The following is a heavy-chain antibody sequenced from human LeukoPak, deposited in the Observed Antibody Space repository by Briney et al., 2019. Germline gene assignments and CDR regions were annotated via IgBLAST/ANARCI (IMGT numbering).Heavy chain of an antibody. CDR1: GFTFSRYS. V-gene: IGHV3-21*01. Sequence: SGGSLRLSCAASGFTFSRYSVNWGRQAPGKGLGWVSSISSSSSYIYYADSVKGRFTISRDNAKNSPYLQMNSLRAEDTAVYYCARDGYYDSSGYYTIGDAFDIWGQGTMVTVSS. CDR3: ARDGYYDSSGYYTIGDAFDI. CDR2: ISSSSSYI. D-gene: IGHD3-22*01. J-gene: IGHJ3*02.